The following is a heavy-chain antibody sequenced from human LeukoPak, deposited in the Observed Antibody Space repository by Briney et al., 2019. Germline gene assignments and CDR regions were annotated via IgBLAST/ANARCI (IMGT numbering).Heavy chain of an antibody. D-gene: IGHD1-14*01. J-gene: IGHJ4*02. Sequence: GGSLRLSCAASGFTVSSNYMTWVRQAPGKGLEWVSVIFNGGSTYYADSVKGRFTISTDISKNMLYLQMNSLRAEDTALYHCARDRDHPLFDYWGQGSLVTVSS. CDR1: GFTVSSNY. CDR3: ARDRDHPLFDY. CDR2: IFNGGST. V-gene: IGHV3-66*01.